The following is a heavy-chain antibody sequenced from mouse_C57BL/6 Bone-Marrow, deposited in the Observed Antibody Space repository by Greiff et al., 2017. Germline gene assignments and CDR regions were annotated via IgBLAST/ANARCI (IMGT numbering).Heavy chain of an antibody. J-gene: IGHJ2*01. Sequence: VQLQQSGPELVKPGASVKISCKASGYAFSSSWMNWVKQRPGKGLEWIGRIYPGDGDTNYNGKFKGKATLTADKSSSTAYMQLSSLTSEDSAVYFCASRLLEGYFDYWGQGTTLTVSS. CDR2: IYPGDGDT. CDR3: ASRLLEGYFDY. CDR1: GYAFSSSW. V-gene: IGHV1-82*01. D-gene: IGHD2-1*01.